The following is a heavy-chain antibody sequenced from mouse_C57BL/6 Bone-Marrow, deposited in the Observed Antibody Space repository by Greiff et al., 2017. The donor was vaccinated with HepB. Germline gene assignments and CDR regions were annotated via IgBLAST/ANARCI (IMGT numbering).Heavy chain of an antibody. CDR2: IYPRSGNT. CDR1: GYTFTSYG. CDR3: APGGGGYAMDY. V-gene: IGHV1-81*01. J-gene: IGHJ4*01. Sequence: QVHVKQSGAELARPGASVKLSCKASGYTFTSYGISWVKQRTGQGLEWIGEIYPRSGNTYYNEKFKGKATLTADKSSSTAYMELRSLTSEDSAVYFCAPGGGGYAMDYWGQGTSVTVSS.